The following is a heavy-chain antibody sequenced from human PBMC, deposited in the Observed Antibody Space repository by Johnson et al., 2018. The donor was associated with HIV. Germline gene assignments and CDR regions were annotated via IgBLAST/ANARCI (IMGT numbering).Heavy chain of an antibody. CDR1: GFTVSSNY. D-gene: IGHD3-3*01. J-gene: IGHJ3*02. CDR2: IYSDGGT. V-gene: IGHV3-66*01. CDR3: ARVKGSTIFGVVRPHGAFDI. Sequence: LVESGGGLVQPGGSLRLSCTASGFTVSSNYMTWVRQAPGTGLEWVSTIYSDGGTYHADSVRGRFTISRDSSKNTVYLQMNSLRVEDTAVYYCARVKGSTIFGVVRPHGAFDIWGQGTMVTVSS.